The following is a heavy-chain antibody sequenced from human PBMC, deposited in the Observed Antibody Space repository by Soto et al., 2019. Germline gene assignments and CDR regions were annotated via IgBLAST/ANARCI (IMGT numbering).Heavy chain of an antibody. D-gene: IGHD3-22*01. CDR2: ISASGGST. V-gene: IGHV3-23*01. CDR3: AKAYDNTGYYRNDAFDI. Sequence: EVQLLESGGGLVQPGGSLRLSCAASGFTFSSYAMSWVRQAPGEGLQWVSGISASGGSTYYADSVKGRFTISRDSSRNTLYLQMNSLRAEDTAVYYCAKAYDNTGYYRNDAFDIWGQGTMVTVSS. J-gene: IGHJ3*02. CDR1: GFTFSSYA.